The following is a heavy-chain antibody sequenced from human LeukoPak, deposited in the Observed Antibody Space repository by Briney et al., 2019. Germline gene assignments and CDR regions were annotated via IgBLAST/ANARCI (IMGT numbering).Heavy chain of an antibody. CDR3: ARDGSDSSGYYDAFDI. CDR1: GGSISSGDYY. D-gene: IGHD3-22*01. Sequence: SETLSLTCTVSGGSISSGDYYWSWIRQPPGKGLEWIGYIYYSGSTNYNPSLKSRVTISVDTSKNQFSLKLSSVTAADTAVYYCARDGSDSSGYYDAFDIWGQGTMVTVSS. J-gene: IGHJ3*02. V-gene: IGHV4-61*08. CDR2: IYYSGST.